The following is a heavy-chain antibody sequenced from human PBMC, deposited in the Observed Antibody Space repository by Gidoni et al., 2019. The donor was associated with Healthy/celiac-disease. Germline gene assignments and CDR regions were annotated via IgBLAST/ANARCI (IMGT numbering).Heavy chain of an antibody. CDR2: INHSGST. J-gene: IGHJ6*02. Sequence: QVQLQQWGAGLLKPSETLSLTCAVYGGSFSGFYWSWIRQPPGQGLEWIGEINHSGSTNYNPSLKSRVTISVDTSKNQFSLKLSSVTAADTAVYYCARGPMWGLVGPNHYYGMDVWGQGTTVTVSS. CDR3: ARGPMWGLVGPNHYYGMDV. D-gene: IGHD1-26*01. V-gene: IGHV4-34*01. CDR1: GGSFSGFY.